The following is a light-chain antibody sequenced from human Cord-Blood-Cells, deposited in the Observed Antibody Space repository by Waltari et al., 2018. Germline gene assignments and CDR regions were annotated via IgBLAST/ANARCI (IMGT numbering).Light chain of an antibody. CDR1: QSVSSN. Sequence: EILLPQPHSPLSASPGERAPPPSRPGQSVSSNLAWSKQKHVQAPRVLIHGASTRATGIPARFSGSGSGTEFTLTISSLQSEDFAVDYCQQYNNWPPWTFGQGTKVEIK. V-gene: IGKV3-15*01. CDR2: GAS. J-gene: IGKJ1*01. CDR3: QQYNNWPPWT.